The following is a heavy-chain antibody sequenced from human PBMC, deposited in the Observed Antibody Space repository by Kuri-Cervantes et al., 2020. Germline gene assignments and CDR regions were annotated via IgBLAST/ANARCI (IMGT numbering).Heavy chain of an antibody. CDR2: INSDGSRT. J-gene: IGHJ3*02. V-gene: IGHV3-74*01. CDR1: GFTFSNFW. Sequence: GGSLRLSCAASGFTFSNFWMHWVRQAPGKGLVWVSRINSDGSRTIYADSVKGRFTISRDNAKNTLYLQMNSLRGEDTAVYYCAKDYGPPTVTTLLVSAFDIWGQGTMVTVSS. CDR3: AKDYGPPTVTTLLVSAFDI. D-gene: IGHD4-17*01.